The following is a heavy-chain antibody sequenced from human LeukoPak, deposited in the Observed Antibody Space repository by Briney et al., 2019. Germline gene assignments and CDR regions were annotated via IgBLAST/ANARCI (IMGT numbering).Heavy chain of an antibody. D-gene: IGHD1-14*01. V-gene: IGHV1-69*04. CDR1: GDTFSSHD. CDR3: ARGPRNDP. J-gene: IGHJ5*02. CDR2: ITPLLGTV. Sequence: SVKVSCKASGDTFSSHDVSWVRQAPGQGLEWMGRITPLLGTVNYAQKFQGRVTITADKSTSTAYMELTGLRFDDTAVYFCARGPRNDPWGQGTLVTVSS.